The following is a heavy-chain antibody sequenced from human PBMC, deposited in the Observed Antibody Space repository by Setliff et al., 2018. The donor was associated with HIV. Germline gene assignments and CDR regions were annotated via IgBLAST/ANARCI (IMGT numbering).Heavy chain of an antibody. D-gene: IGHD1-26*01. V-gene: IGHV1-69*13. J-gene: IGHJ3*02. CDR2: IIPIFGTA. CDR1: GGTFSSYA. Sequence: SVKVSCKASGGTFSSYAISWVQQAPGQGLEWMGGIIPIFGTANYAQKFQGRVTITADESTSTAYMELSSLRSEDTAVYYCASIVGASDAFDIWGQGTMVTVS. CDR3: ASIVGASDAFDI.